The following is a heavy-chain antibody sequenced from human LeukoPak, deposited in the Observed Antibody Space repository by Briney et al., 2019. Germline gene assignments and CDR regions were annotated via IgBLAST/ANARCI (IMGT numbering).Heavy chain of an antibody. CDR1: GGSISGYY. CDR3: GRLAPSSCDNVVSNSTILAY. Sequence: SETLSLTCTVSGGSISGYYWSWIRQAPGKGLEWMGYIYYSGSTNYNPSLKSRVTISVDTATTQFSLMLSSVTAADTAVYYCGRLAPSSCDNVVSNSTILAYWAKGTLLTVSP. CDR2: IYYSGST. V-gene: IGHV4-59*01. D-gene: IGHD2-8*01. J-gene: IGHJ4*02.